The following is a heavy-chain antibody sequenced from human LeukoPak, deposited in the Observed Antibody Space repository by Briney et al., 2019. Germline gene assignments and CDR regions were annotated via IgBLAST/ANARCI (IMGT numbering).Heavy chain of an antibody. CDR2: ISSSSSYI. CDR3: ARKTEDCSSTSCPLDY. Sequence: GGSLRLSCAASGFTFSSYSMNWVRQAPGKGLEWVSSISSSSSYIYYADSVKGRFTISRDNAKNSLYLQMNSLRAEDTAVYYCARKTEDCSSTSCPLDYWGQGTLVTVSS. J-gene: IGHJ4*02. D-gene: IGHD2-2*01. CDR1: GFTFSSYS. V-gene: IGHV3-21*01.